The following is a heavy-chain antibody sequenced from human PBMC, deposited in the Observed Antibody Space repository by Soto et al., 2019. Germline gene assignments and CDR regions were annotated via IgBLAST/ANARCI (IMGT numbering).Heavy chain of an antibody. V-gene: IGHV3-15*01. Sequence: EEQLVESGGGLVKRGGSLRLSCAASGLNFNIAWLSWIRQAPGKGLEWVGRIKNKADGATTDNAAPVKDRFTISRDDSKSTLYLQMNSLETEDTAMYYCTSMNDRDAFEIWGQGTMVTVSS. CDR1: GLNFNIAW. CDR3: TSMNDRDAFEI. D-gene: IGHD1-1*01. CDR2: IKNKADGATT. J-gene: IGHJ3*02.